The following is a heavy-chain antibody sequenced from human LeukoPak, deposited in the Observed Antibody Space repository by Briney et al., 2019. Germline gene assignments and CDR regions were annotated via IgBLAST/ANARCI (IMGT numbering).Heavy chain of an antibody. Sequence: PGGTLRLSCAASGFTFSSYAMSWVRQAPGKGLEWVSAISGSGGSTYYADSVKGRFTISRDNSKNTLYLQMNSLRAEDTAVYYCAKSYSSGWYYFDYWGQGTLVTVSS. CDR3: AKSYSSGWYYFDY. D-gene: IGHD6-19*01. V-gene: IGHV3-23*01. J-gene: IGHJ4*02. CDR1: GFTFSSYA. CDR2: ISGSGGST.